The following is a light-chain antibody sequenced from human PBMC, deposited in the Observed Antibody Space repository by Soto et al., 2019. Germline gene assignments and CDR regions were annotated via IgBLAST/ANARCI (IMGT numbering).Light chain of an antibody. CDR3: QSYDNTLSGSGV. V-gene: IGLV1-40*01. CDR2: GNS. CDR1: SSNIGAGYD. Sequence: QSVLTQPPSVSAAPGQKVTISCSGSSSNIGAGYDVHWYQHVPGTAPRLLIFGNSNRPSGVPDRFSGSKSGPSAFLAITGLQAEDEADYSCQSYDNTLSGSGVFGTGTKVTVL. J-gene: IGLJ1*01.